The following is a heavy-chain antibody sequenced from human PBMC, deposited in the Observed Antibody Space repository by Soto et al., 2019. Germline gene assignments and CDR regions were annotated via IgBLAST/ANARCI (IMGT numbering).Heavy chain of an antibody. Sequence: SDTLSLTCAVYGGSFSGYYWSWIRQPPGKGLEWIGEINHSGSTNYNPSLKSRVTISVDTSKNQFSLKLSSVTAADTAVYYCARDAWIQLWLENYYYYGMDVWGQGTTVTVSS. CDR2: INHSGST. CDR1: GGSFSGYY. D-gene: IGHD5-18*01. V-gene: IGHV4-34*01. J-gene: IGHJ6*02. CDR3: ARDAWIQLWLENYYYYGMDV.